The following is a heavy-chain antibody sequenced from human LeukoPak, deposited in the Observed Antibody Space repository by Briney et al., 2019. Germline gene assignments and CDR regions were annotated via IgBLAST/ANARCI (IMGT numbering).Heavy chain of an antibody. Sequence: SETLSLTCAVYGGSFSGYYWSWIRQPPGEGLEWIGEINHSGRTNYNPSLKSRVTISVDTSKNQFSLKLSSVTAADTAVYYCARGVGFVKIDYRGQGTLVTVSS. J-gene: IGHJ4*02. CDR1: GGSFSGYY. CDR2: INHSGRT. D-gene: IGHD3-10*01. V-gene: IGHV4-34*01. CDR3: ARGVGFVKIDY.